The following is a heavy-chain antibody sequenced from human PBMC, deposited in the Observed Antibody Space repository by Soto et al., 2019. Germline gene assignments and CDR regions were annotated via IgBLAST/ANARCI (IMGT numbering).Heavy chain of an antibody. CDR1: GYTFTSYA. Sequence: ASVKVSCKASGYTFTSYAMHWVRQAPGQRLEWMGWINAGNGNTKYSQKFQGRVTITRDTSASTAYMELSSLRSEDTAMYYCARRGVLLPAVQTNYYYYSAKAVWGQGTPVTVS. D-gene: IGHD2-2*01. J-gene: IGHJ6*02. V-gene: IGHV1-3*01. CDR3: ARRGVLLPAVQTNYYYYSAKAV. CDR2: INAGNGNT.